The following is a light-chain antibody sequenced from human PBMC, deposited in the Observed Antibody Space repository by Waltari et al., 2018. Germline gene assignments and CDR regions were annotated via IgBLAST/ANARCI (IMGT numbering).Light chain of an antibody. V-gene: IGKV1-39*01. CDR1: QPITVY. CDR2: ASS. Sequence: DVQVTQSPSALSASIGDRVDITCRASQPITVYLNWYHQKPGKAPRLLIFASSIWQSGVPSRFSGTTSGTDFTLTITSLQAEDYGTYFCQQTYSAPWTFGRGTQVEI. J-gene: IGKJ4*01. CDR3: QQTYSAPWT.